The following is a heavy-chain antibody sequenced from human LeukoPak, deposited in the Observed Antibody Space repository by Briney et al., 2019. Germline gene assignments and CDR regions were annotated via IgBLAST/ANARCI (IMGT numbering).Heavy chain of an antibody. D-gene: IGHD1-14*01. J-gene: IGHJ4*02. V-gene: IGHV1-69*13. CDR2: IIPIFGTA. Sequence: ASVKVSRKASGGTFSSYAISWVRQAPGQGVEWMGGIIPIFGTANYAQKFQGRVTITADESTSTAYMELSSLRSEDTAVYYCARGEGPNRRKGVRRDINYYFDYWGQGTLVTVSS. CDR3: ARGEGPNRRKGVRRDINYYFDY. CDR1: GGTFSSYA.